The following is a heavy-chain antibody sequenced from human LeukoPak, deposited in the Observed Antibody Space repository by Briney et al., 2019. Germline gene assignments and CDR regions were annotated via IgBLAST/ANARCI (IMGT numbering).Heavy chain of an antibody. Sequence: GGSLRLSCAASGFTFRNHAMSWVRQAPGKGLEWVAVISYDGSNKYYADSVKGRFTISRDNSKNTLYLQMNSLRAEDTAVYYCARDRGFIWGQGTMVTVSS. CDR3: ARDRGFI. CDR1: GFTFRNHA. J-gene: IGHJ3*02. V-gene: IGHV3-30-3*01. CDR2: ISYDGSNK.